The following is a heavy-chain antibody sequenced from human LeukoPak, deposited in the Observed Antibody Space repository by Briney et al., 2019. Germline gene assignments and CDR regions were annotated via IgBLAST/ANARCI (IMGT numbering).Heavy chain of an antibody. CDR2: ISSRGDSL. J-gene: IGHJ6*02. CDR3: AREVVIVPDYFYYGLDV. D-gene: IGHD2/OR15-2a*01. Sequence: GGSLRLSCAASGFTFGDYYMTWIRQAPGKGLEWLSFISSRGDSLYYADSVRGRFTISRDNANNSLFLQMNSLRAEDTAVYYCAREVVIVPDYFYYGLDVWGQGTTVSVSS. V-gene: IGHV3-11*01. CDR1: GFTFGDYY.